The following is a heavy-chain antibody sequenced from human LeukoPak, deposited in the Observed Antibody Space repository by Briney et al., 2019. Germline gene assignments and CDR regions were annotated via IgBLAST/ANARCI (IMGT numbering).Heavy chain of an antibody. V-gene: IGHV3-49*04. D-gene: IGHD2-15*01. CDR2: IRSKAYGGTT. CDR1: GLTFGDYA. J-gene: IGHJ3*02. Sequence: GRSLRLSCTASGLTFGDYAMSWVRQAPGKGLEWVSFIRSKAYGGTTEYAASVKGRFIISRDDPKSITYLQMNSLKTEDTAVYYCSRVRYCSGRSCYFGAFDIWGQGTMVTVSS. CDR3: SRVRYCSGRSCYFGAFDI.